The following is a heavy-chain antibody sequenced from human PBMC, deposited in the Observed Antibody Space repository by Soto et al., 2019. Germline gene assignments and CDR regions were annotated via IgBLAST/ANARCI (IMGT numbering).Heavy chain of an antibody. J-gene: IGHJ4*02. CDR2: ISSSSSTI. CDR1: GFTFSSYS. Sequence: GGSLRLSCAASGFTFSSYSMNWVRQAPGKGLEWVSYISSSSSTIYYADSVKGRFTISRDNAKNSLYLQMNSLKTEDTAVYYCARDSGVFGGGSCDYWGQGTLVTVSS. V-gene: IGHV3-48*01. D-gene: IGHD2-15*01. CDR3: ARDSGVFGGGSCDY.